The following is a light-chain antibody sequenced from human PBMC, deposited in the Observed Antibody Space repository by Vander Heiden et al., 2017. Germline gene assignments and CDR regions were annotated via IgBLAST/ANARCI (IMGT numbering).Light chain of an antibody. V-gene: IGKV1-17*01. CDR1: QGVRNG. CDR2: GTS. CDR3: LQHHSFPWT. Sequence: IQMTQSPSSLSASVGDRVTITCRASQGVRNGLGWYQQKPGKAPKRLIYGTSTLQRGVPSRFSGSGSGTEFTLTISSLHPEDFATYYCLQHHSFPWTFGQGTKVEMK. J-gene: IGKJ1*01.